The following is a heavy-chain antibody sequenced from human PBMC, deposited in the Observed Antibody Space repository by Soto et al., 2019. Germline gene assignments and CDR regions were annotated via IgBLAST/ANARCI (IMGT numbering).Heavy chain of an antibody. CDR3: AKAPSSDCNSGACSLRY. D-gene: IGHD2-21*01. CDR1: GFTFIDYG. Sequence: EVQLLESGGGLVQPGGSLRLSCAASGFTFIDYGMSWVLQAPGKGLEWVSSISGGNTFYAGSVKGRFTISRDNSKNTLYLQMNSLTAEDTAVYYCAKAPSSDCNSGACSLRYWGQGTPVTVSS. CDR2: SISGGNT. J-gene: IGHJ4*02. V-gene: IGHV3-23*01.